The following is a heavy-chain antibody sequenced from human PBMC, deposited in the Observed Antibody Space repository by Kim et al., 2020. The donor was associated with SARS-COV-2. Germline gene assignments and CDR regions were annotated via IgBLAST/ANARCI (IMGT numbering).Heavy chain of an antibody. CDR1: GFIFSSYS. D-gene: IGHD1-26*01. CDR3: AKEFSDHDDAFNI. V-gene: IGHV3-30*18. J-gene: IGHJ3*02. CDR2: MSYDGSIK. Sequence: GGSLRLSCAASGFIFSSYSMHWVRQAPGKGLEWVAVMSYDGSIKYYPDSVKGRFTISRDNSKNTLYLQINSLRVEDTAVYYCAKEFSDHDDAFNIWGQGTMDTVTS.